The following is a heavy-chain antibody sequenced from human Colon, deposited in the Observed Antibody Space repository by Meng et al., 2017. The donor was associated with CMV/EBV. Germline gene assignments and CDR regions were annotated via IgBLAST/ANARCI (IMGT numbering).Heavy chain of an antibody. CDR2: IFQSGAS. Sequence: TRSLTRVSSGGSLMGKSWGNWVRQPPGGGLEWIGEIFQSGASNYNPSLKSRATISIDNSKNQFSLRLTSVTVADTAVYFCADPPAGLWGQGVLVTVSS. V-gene: IGHV4-4*01. CDR1: GGSLMGKSW. J-gene: IGHJ4*02. D-gene: IGHD3-16*01. CDR3: ADPPAGL.